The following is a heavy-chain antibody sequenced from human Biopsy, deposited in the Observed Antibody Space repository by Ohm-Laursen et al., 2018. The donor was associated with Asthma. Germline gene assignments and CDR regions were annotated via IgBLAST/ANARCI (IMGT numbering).Heavy chain of an antibody. V-gene: IGHV1-18*01. CDR2: ISVYNGDT. CDR3: ARRSYNWDDIDS. Sequence: SVKVSCKTSGYTFTSSGITWVRQAPGQGLEWVGWISVYNGDTNSAQKLQDRVTLTTDTYTDTAYMELRSLRSDDTAVYYCARRSYNWDDIDSWSQGTLVTVSS. D-gene: IGHD1-1*01. CDR1: GYTFTSSG. J-gene: IGHJ4*02.